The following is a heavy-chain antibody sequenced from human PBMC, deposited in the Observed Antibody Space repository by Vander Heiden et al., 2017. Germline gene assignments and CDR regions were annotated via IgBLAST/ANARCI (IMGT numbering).Heavy chain of an antibody. CDR2: IIPIFGTA. CDR1: GGTFRSYA. V-gene: IGHV1-69*06. D-gene: IGHD2-15*01. Sequence: QVQLVQSGAEVKKPGSSVKVSCKASGGTFRSYAISWVRQAPGQGLEWMGGIIPIFGTANYAQKFQGRVTITADKSTSTAYMELSSLRSEDTAVYYCARTPSGWCSGGSCYYFDYWGQGTLVTVSS. CDR3: ARTPSGWCSGGSCYYFDY. J-gene: IGHJ4*02.